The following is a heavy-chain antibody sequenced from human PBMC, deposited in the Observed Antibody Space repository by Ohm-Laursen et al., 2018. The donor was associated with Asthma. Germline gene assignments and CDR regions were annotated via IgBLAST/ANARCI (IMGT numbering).Heavy chain of an antibody. CDR3: ARLDWVQSMFDS. CDR1: GGSVSGYY. V-gene: IGHV4-59*02. D-gene: IGHD3-9*01. J-gene: IGHJ4*02. Sequence: SETLSLTCAVSGGSVSGYYWSWIRQPPGRGLEWIAYMHSSGGANYNPSLQSRVTLSVDTSNNRVSLRLSFVTAADTALYFCARLDWVQSMFDSWGQGNLVTVSS. CDR2: MHSSGGA.